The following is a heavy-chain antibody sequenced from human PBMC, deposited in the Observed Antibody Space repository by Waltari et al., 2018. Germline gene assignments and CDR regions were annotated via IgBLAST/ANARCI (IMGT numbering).Heavy chain of an antibody. D-gene: IGHD3-10*01. CDR2: ISAYNGKT. V-gene: IGHV1-18*01. Sequence: QVQLVQSGAEVKRPGASVKVSCKASGYTFTSYGFSWGRQAPGQGLEWMGWISAYNGKTYYAPRLQGRFTMTTDTSTSTAYMELRSLTSDDTAVYFCARNHTAYGNTENYAMDVWGQGTTVTVSS. CDR1: GYTFTSYG. CDR3: ARNHTAYGNTENYAMDV. J-gene: IGHJ6*02.